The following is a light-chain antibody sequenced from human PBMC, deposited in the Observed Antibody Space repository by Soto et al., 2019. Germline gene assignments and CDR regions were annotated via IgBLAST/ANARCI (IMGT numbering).Light chain of an antibody. Sequence: AIQVTQSPSSLSASVGDRVTITCRASQGIRNDLGWYQQKPGKAPKLLIYAASSLQSGVPSRFSGSGSGTDFTLTISSLQPEDFAVYYCQQCANWPPKWTFGQGTKVEIK. J-gene: IGKJ1*01. V-gene: IGKV1-6*01. CDR1: QGIRND. CDR3: QQCANWPPKWT. CDR2: AAS.